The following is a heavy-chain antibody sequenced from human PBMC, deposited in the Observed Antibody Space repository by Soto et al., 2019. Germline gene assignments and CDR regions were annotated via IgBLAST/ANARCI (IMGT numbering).Heavy chain of an antibody. Sequence: QITLKESGPTLVKPTQTLTLTCTFSGFSLSTSAVGVAWIRQPPGKALEWLALIYWDDDKRYSPSLKSRLTISNDAVKNHVVRTMTSMDPVDTATYYCAHRRGGYYLDYWGQGTLVTVSS. J-gene: IGHJ4*02. CDR2: IYWDDDK. D-gene: IGHD3-16*01. CDR1: GFSLSTSAVG. V-gene: IGHV2-5*02. CDR3: AHRRGGYYLDY.